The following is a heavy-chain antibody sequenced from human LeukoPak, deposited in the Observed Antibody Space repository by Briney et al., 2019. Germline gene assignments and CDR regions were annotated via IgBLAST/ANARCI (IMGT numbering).Heavy chain of an antibody. Sequence: GGSLRLSCAASGFTFSSSGMHWVRQAPGKGLEWVAFIDYDGRNAFYADSVKGRFTISRDNSKNTLYLQMNSLRPEDTAIYYCSIFEIILIVVLNSWGQGTLVTVSS. V-gene: IGHV3-30*02. CDR2: IDYDGRNA. CDR1: GFTFSSSG. CDR3: SIFEIILIVVLNS. D-gene: IGHD3-22*01. J-gene: IGHJ4*02.